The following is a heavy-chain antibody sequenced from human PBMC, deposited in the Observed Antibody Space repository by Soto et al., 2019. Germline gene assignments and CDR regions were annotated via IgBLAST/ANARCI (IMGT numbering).Heavy chain of an antibody. Sequence: QVQLVPSGAEVKKPGASVKVSCKASGYTFTSYGISWVRQAPGQGLEWMGWISAYNGNTNYAQKLQGRVTMTTDTSTSTAYMELRSLRSDDTAVYYCARLNEPAEAVAGFDYWGQGTLVTVSS. CDR2: ISAYNGNT. CDR1: GYTFTSYG. J-gene: IGHJ4*02. V-gene: IGHV1-18*04. D-gene: IGHD6-19*01. CDR3: ARLNEPAEAVAGFDY.